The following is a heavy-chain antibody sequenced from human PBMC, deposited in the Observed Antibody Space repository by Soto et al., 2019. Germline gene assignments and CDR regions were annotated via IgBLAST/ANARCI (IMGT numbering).Heavy chain of an antibody. J-gene: IGHJ3*02. CDR3: ATDYYDSSGYYNSAFDI. CDR1: GGSISSGDYY. CDR2: IYYSGST. V-gene: IGHV4-30-4*01. D-gene: IGHD3-22*01. Sequence: SETLSLTCTVSGGSISSGDYYWSWIRQPPGKGLEWIGYIYYSGSTYYNPSLKSRVTISVDTSKNQFSLKLSSVTAADTAVYYCATDYYDSSGYYNSAFDIWGQGTMVTVSS.